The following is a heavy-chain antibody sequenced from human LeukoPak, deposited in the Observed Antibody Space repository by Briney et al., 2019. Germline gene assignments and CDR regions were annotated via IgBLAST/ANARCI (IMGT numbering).Heavy chain of an antibody. CDR3: ATGKTITGSGYGHWYFDL. D-gene: IGHD5-12*01. Sequence: ASVKVSCKASGYTFTSYGVSWVRQAPGQGLEWMGWISAYNGNTNYAQKLQGRVTMTTDTSTSTAYMELSSLRSEDTAVYYCATGKTITGSGYGHWYFDLWGRGTLVTVSS. CDR2: ISAYNGNT. CDR1: GYTFTSYG. V-gene: IGHV1-18*01. J-gene: IGHJ2*01.